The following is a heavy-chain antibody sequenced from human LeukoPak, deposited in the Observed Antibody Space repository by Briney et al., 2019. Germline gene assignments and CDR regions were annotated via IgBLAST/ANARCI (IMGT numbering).Heavy chain of an antibody. CDR2: IYHSGST. CDR1: GYSISSGYY. V-gene: IGHV4-38-2*01. J-gene: IGHJ3*02. D-gene: IGHD3-10*01. CDR3: ARRGVTYYYGSGSHARDSDAFDI. Sequence: SETLFLTCAVSGYSISSGYYWGWIRQPPGKGLEWIGSIYHSGSTYYNPSLKSRVTISVDTSKNQFSLKLSSVTAADTAVYYCARRGVTYYYGSGSHARDSDAFDIWGQGTMVTVSS.